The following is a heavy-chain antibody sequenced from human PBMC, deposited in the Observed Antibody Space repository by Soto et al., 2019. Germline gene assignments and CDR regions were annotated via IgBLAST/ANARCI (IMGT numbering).Heavy chain of an antibody. CDR2: IYYTGTA. V-gene: IGHV4-39*01. CDR1: NGSVLTSIDY. CDR3: ARNWNLALVPPASFDS. D-gene: IGHD2-8*02. J-gene: IGHJ4*02. Sequence: SLTRTLYNGSVLTSIDYWACVLQPPGKALEWIATIYYTGTANYNPSLHSRVTIYIDTSKNKFSLNLKSVTAADTAVYYCARNWNLALVPPASFDSWGQRTLVAISS.